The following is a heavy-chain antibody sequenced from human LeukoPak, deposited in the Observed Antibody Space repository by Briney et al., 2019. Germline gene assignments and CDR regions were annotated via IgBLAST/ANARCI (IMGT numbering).Heavy chain of an antibody. V-gene: IGHV5-51*01. CDR2: ILPGDSDT. CDR3: ARRQEYSSSSGVRFDP. D-gene: IGHD6-6*01. Sequence: ESLKISCKASGYSFTSYWIGWVRQMPGKGPEWMGIILPGDSDTRYSPSFQGQVIISADKSINTAYLQWSSLKASDTAMYYCARRQEYSSSSGVRFDPWGQGTLVTVSS. CDR1: GYSFTSYW. J-gene: IGHJ5*02.